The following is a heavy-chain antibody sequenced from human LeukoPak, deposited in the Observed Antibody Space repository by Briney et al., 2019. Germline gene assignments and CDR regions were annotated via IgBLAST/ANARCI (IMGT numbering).Heavy chain of an antibody. CDR3: AREVVAVAGRLFDY. CDR2: IYYSGST. D-gene: IGHD6-19*01. J-gene: IGHJ4*02. CDR1: GGSISSYY. V-gene: IGHV4-59*01. Sequence: SETLYLTCTVSGGSISSYYWSWIRQPPGKGLEWIGYIYYSGSTNYNPSLKSRVTISVDTSKNQFSLKLSSMTAADTAVYYCAREVVAVAGRLFDYWGQGTLVTVSS.